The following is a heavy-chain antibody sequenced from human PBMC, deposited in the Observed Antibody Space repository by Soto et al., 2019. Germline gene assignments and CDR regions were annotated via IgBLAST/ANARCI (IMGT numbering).Heavy chain of an antibody. CDR1: GGSFSGYY. J-gene: IGHJ3*02. CDR3: ARYNLKQRIWFGELFKDAFDI. D-gene: IGHD3-10*01. Sequence: SETLSLTCAVYGGSFSGYYWSWIRQPPGKGLEWIGEINHSGSTNYNPSLKSRVTISVDTSKNQFSLKLSSVTAADTAVYYCARYNLKQRIWFGELFKDAFDIWGQGTMVTV. V-gene: IGHV4-34*01. CDR2: INHSGST.